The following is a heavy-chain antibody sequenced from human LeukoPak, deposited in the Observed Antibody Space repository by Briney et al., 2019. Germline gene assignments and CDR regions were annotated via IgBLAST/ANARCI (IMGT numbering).Heavy chain of an antibody. D-gene: IGHD1-7*01. CDR1: GYAFTSYD. CDR3: ARGYNWNYQDVDY. V-gene: IGHV1-8*01. J-gene: IGHJ4*02. Sequence: ASVKVSCKASGYAFTSYDINWVRQATGQGLEWMGWMNPNSGNTGYAQKFQGRVTMTRNTSISTAYMELSSLRSEDTAVYYCARGYNWNYQDVDYWGQGTLVTVSS. CDR2: MNPNSGNT.